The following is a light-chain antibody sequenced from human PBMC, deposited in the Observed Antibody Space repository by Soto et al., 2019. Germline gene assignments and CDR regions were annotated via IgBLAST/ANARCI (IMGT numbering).Light chain of an antibody. J-gene: IGKJ4*01. CDR2: AAS. CDR1: QGIGNW. V-gene: IGKV1D-12*01. CDR3: QQANSFPLT. Sequence: DIQMTQSPSSVSAFVGDRVTITCRASQGIGNWVAWYQQKPGKAPKLLIYAASNLQSGVPPRFSGSGSGTDFTFTITSLQPEDFVTYFCQQANSFPLTFGGGTKVEIK.